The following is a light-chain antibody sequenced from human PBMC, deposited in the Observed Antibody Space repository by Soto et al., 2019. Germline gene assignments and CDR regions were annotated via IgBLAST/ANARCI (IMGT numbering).Light chain of an antibody. CDR2: GAS. J-gene: IGKJ2*01. V-gene: IGKV3-20*01. Sequence: EIVLTQSPATLSLSPGEGATLSCRASQSVRGNYLTWYQQRPGQAPRLLIYGASDRPTGVPDRFSGSGSGTDFTLTISRLEPEDFAVYYCQQYGSSPYTFGQGTKLEI. CDR1: QSVRGNY. CDR3: QQYGSSPYT.